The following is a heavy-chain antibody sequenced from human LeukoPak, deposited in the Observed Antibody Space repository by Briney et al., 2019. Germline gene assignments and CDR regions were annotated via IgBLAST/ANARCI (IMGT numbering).Heavy chain of an antibody. CDR1: GFTLSSYA. J-gene: IGHJ6*03. Sequence: PGGSLRLSCAASGFTLSSYAMSWVRQAPGKGLEWVSAISASGGTTYYADSVKGRFTIFRDNSKNTLYLQMNSLRAEDTAVYYCAKGPQHLDYYHYYMDVWGKGTTVTISS. CDR2: ISASGGTT. V-gene: IGHV3-23*01. CDR3: AKGPQHLDYYHYYMDV.